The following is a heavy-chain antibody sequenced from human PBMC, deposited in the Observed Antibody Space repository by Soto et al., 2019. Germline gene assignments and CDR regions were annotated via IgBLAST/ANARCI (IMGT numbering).Heavy chain of an antibody. V-gene: IGHV3-23*01. CDR3: AEDWEWPPDAFDI. D-gene: IGHD3-3*01. CDR2: ISGSGGST. CDR1: GFTFSSYA. J-gene: IGHJ3*02. Sequence: EVQLLESGGGLVQPGGSLRLSCAASGFTFSSYAMSWVRQAPGKGLERVSAISGSGGSTYYADSVKGRFTISRDNSKNTLYLQMNSLRAEDTAVYYCAEDWEWPPDAFDIWGQGTMVTVSS.